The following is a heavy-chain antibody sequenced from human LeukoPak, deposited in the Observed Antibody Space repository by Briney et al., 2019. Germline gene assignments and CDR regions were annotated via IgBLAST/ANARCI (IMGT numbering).Heavy chain of an antibody. J-gene: IGHJ5*02. Sequence: GASVKVSCKASGCTFSSYAISWVRQAPGQGLEWMGRIIPILGIANYAQKFQGRVTITADKSTSTAYMELSRLRSEDTAVYYCARGGIAAAGHRGNWFDPWGQGTLVTVSS. CDR3: ARGGIAAAGHRGNWFDP. CDR2: IIPILGIA. CDR1: GCTFSSYA. D-gene: IGHD6-13*01. V-gene: IGHV1-69*04.